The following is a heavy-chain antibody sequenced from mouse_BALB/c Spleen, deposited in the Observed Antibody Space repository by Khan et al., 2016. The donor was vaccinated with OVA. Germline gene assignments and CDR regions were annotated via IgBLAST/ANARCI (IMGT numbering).Heavy chain of an antibody. V-gene: IGHV14-3*02. CDR3: ARSNSLWPMDY. Sequence: VQLKQSGAELVKPGASVKLSCTASGFNINDTCLHWVKQRPEQGLEWIGRIDPANGDTKYDPKFQAKATITADTPSNIAYLQLSSLTSEDTAVYSCARSNSLWPMDYWGQGTSVTVSS. CDR2: IDPANGDT. J-gene: IGHJ4*01. D-gene: IGHD1-1*01. CDR1: GFNINDTC.